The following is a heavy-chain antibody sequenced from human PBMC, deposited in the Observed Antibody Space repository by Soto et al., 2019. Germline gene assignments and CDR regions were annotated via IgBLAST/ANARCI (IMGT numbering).Heavy chain of an antibody. CDR2: IWYDGSNK. Sequence: GGSLRLSCAASGFTFSSYGMHWVRQAPGKGLEWVAVIWYDGSNKYYADSVKGRFTISRDNSKNTLYLQMNSLRAEDTAVYYCARGLSYSSSTLYYFDYWGQGTLVTVSS. CDR1: GFTFSSYG. CDR3: ARGLSYSSSTLYYFDY. D-gene: IGHD6-13*01. V-gene: IGHV3-33*01. J-gene: IGHJ4*02.